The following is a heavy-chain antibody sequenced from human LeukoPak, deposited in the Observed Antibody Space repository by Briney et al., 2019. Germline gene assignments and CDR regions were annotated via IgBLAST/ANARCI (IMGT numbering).Heavy chain of an antibody. CDR2: INHNSGGT. Sequence: ASVKVSCKASGYTLTCYYMHWVRQAPGQGLEWMGWINHNSGGTNYAQKFQGKVTMTRDTSISKDYMELRRQRSDDAGGYYCARGLCFAWTTEGAFDIWGQGTMVTVSS. J-gene: IGHJ3*02. V-gene: IGHV1-2*02. CDR1: GYTLTCYY. D-gene: IGHD3-16*01. CDR3: ARGLCFAWTTEGAFDI.